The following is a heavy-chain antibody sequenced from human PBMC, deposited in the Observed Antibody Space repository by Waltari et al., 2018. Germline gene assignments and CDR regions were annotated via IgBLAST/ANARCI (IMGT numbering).Heavy chain of an antibody. CDR1: GYTFTSYA. J-gene: IGHJ6*02. CDR2: INVGNGNT. D-gene: IGHD3-10*01. CDR3: ARDGGRYYGSGMDYYYYGMDV. Sequence: QVQLVQSGAEVKKPGASVKVSCKASGYTFTSYAMHWVSQAPGQRLEWMGWINVGNGNTKYSQKFQGRVTITRDTSASTAYMELSSLRSEDTAVYYCARDGGRYYGSGMDYYYYGMDVWGQGTTVTVSS. V-gene: IGHV1-3*01.